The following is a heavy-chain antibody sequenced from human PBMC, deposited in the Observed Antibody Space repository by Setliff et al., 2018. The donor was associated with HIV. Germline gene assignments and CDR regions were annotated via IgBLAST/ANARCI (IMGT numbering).Heavy chain of an antibody. CDR2: INPNINPLRGGGGT. V-gene: IGHV1-2*06. CDR1: GYKFTDYY. J-gene: IGHJ3*02. D-gene: IGHD6-19*01. CDR3: ARRVIAVPGTDDAFDI. Sequence: ASVKVSCKASGYKFTDYYIHWVRQAPGQGLEWVGRINPNINPLRGGGGTNFAQKFQGRVTMTRDTSINTAYMDLSRLTSDDTAVYYCARRVIAVPGTDDAFDIWGHGTMVTVSS.